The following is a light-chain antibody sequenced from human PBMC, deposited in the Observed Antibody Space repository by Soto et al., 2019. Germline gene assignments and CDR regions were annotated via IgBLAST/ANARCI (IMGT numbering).Light chain of an antibody. V-gene: IGLV2-14*01. CDR2: DVS. Sequence: QSALTQPASVSGSPGQSITISCTGTSSNVGGYNYVSWYQQHPGKAPKLMIYDVSHRPSGVSNRFSGSKSGNTASLTISGVQAEDESDYYCSACTRSRWSVVFGGGTKLTVL. CDR1: SSNVGGYNY. J-gene: IGLJ2*01. CDR3: SACTRSRWSVV.